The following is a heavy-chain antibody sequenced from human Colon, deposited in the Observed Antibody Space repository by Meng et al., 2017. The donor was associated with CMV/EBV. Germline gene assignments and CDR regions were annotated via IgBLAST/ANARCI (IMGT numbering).Heavy chain of an antibody. CDR2: IVDSGDSM. J-gene: IGHJ4*02. CDR1: GFTLNSPFSTFS. D-gene: IGHD2-2*01. Sequence: GGSLRLSCAASGFTLNSPFSTFSFNWVRQAPGKGQEWVASIVDSGDSMYYADSVKGRFTISRDNAKNSVYLQMNSLRAEDTATYFCARDRFYHDYWGQGILVTVSS. CDR3: ARDRFYHDY. V-gene: IGHV3-21*01.